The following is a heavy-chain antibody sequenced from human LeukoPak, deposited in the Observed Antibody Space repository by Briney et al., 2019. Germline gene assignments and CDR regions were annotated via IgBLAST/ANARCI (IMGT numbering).Heavy chain of an antibody. CDR2: ISSSGSTI. Sequence: GGSLRLSCAASGFTFSDYYMSWIRQAPGKGLEWVSYISSSGSTIYYADSVKGRFTISRDNAKNSLYLQMNSLRAEDTAVYYCARDKGYYDFWSGPTNWFDPWGQGTLVTVSS. CDR1: GFTFSDYY. D-gene: IGHD3-3*01. V-gene: IGHV3-11*01. J-gene: IGHJ5*02. CDR3: ARDKGYYDFWSGPTNWFDP.